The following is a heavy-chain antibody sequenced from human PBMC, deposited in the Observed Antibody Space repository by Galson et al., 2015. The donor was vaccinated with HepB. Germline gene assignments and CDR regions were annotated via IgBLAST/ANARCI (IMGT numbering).Heavy chain of an antibody. V-gene: IGHV4-59*01. Sequence: ETLSLTCTVSGGSISGYYWTWIRQTPGKGLEWIGHKYHTGDTTYNPSLRSRVTISLDTSKNQFSHSLNAITAADTGIYYCARDLGSGRFPWDYHYGMDVWGQGTAVSVSS. J-gene: IGHJ6*02. CDR2: KYHTGDT. CDR3: ARDLGSGRFPWDYHYGMDV. D-gene: IGHD1-26*01. CDR1: GGSISGYY.